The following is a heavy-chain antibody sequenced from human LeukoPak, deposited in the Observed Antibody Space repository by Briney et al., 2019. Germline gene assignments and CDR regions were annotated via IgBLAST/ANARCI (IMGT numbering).Heavy chain of an antibody. CDR3: ARGPKGKYYFDY. Sequence: GGSLRLSCAASGFTVSSACMTWVRQTPGRGLEWVSVIYSGGGTYYADSMKGRFTISRDSSKNTVYLQMNSLRAEDTAVYYCARGPKGKYYFDYWGQGTLVTVSS. CDR1: GFTVSSAC. V-gene: IGHV3-53*01. CDR2: IYSGGGT. J-gene: IGHJ4*02.